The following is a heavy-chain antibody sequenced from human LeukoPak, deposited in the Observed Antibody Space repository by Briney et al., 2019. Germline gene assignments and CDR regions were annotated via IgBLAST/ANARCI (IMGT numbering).Heavy chain of an antibody. D-gene: IGHD4-17*01. Sequence: GESLQISCKGSGSSFTTYWIGWVRQVPGKGLEWTGVIYPGDSDTRYSPSFQGQVTISADKSISTAYLQWSSLKASDTAMYYCAAGATVTNFNYWGQGTLVTVSS. J-gene: IGHJ4*02. CDR2: IYPGDSDT. V-gene: IGHV5-51*01. CDR3: AAGATVTNFNY. CDR1: GSSFTTYW.